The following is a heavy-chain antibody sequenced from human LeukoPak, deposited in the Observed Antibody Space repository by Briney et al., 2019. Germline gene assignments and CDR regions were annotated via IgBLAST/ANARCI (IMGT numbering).Heavy chain of an antibody. CDR2: ISYDGSNK. J-gene: IGHJ4*02. D-gene: IGHD3-22*01. CDR1: GFTFSSYA. CDR3: ARVLDYYDSSGPFDY. V-gene: IGHV3-30*01. Sequence: PGGSLRLSCAASGFTFSSYAMHWVRQAPGKGLEWVAVISYDGSNKYYADSVKGRFTISRDNSKNTLYLQMNSLRAEDRAVYYCARVLDYYDSSGPFDYWGQGTLVTVCS.